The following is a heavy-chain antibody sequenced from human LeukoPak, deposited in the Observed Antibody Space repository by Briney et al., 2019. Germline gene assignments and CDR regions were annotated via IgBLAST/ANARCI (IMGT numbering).Heavy chain of an antibody. CDR1: GFTFNNCA. CDR2: ITGSGDNT. V-gene: IGHV3-23*01. D-gene: IGHD1-20*01. J-gene: IGHJ4*02. Sequence: GGSLRLSCVASGFTFNNCAMSWVRQAPGKGLEWVSLITGSGDNTYYADSVKGRFTIPRDNSKNTLFLQMSSLRAEDTAIYFCAKDPNWRNHFDYWGRGTLVTVSS. CDR3: AKDPNWRNHFDY.